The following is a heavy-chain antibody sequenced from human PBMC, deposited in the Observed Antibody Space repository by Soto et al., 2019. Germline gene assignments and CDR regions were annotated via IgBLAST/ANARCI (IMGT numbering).Heavy chain of an antibody. V-gene: IGHV1-24*01. Sequence: ASVKVSCKVSGYTLTELSMHWVRQAPGKGLEWMGGFDPEDGETIYAQKFQGRVTMTEDTSTDTAYMELSSLRSEDTAVYYCATGNLSSWPAYYYYYYMDVWGKGTTVTVSS. J-gene: IGHJ6*03. CDR2: FDPEDGET. CDR3: ATGNLSSWPAYYYYYYMDV. CDR1: GYTLTELS. D-gene: IGHD6-13*01.